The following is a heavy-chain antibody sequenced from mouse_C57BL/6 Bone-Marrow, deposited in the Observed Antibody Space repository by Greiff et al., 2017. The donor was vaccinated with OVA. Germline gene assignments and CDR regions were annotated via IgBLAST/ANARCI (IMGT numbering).Heavy chain of an antibody. CDR3: ARRYYYGSSYGS. CDR1: GFNIKDYY. CDR2: IDPEDGET. Sequence: EVQLQQSGAELVKPGASVKLSCTASGFNIKDYYMHWVKQRTEQGLEWIGRIDPEDGETKYATKFQGKATITADTSSNTAYLQLSSLTSEDTAVYYCARRYYYGSSYGSWGQGTTLTVSS. V-gene: IGHV14-2*01. D-gene: IGHD1-1*01. J-gene: IGHJ2*01.